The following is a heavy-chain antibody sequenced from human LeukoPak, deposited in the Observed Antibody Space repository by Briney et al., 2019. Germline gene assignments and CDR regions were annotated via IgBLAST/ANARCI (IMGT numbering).Heavy chain of an antibody. CDR3: ASQTTYYYDSSGYYPLY. V-gene: IGHV4-59*12. CDR2: IYYSGST. D-gene: IGHD3-22*01. Sequence: PSETLSLTCTVSGGSISSYYWSWIRQPPGKGLEWIGYIYYSGSTNYNPSLKSRVTISVDTSKNQFSLKLSSVTAADTAVYYCASQTTYYYDSSGYYPLYWGQGTLVTVSS. CDR1: GGSISSYY. J-gene: IGHJ4*02.